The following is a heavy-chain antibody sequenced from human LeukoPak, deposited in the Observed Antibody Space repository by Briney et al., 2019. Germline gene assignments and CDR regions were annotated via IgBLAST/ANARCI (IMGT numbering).Heavy chain of an antibody. CDR1: GGSFSGYY. J-gene: IGHJ4*02. CDR3: ASSKKNSSGWFPQPDY. Sequence: PSETLSLTCAVYGGSFSGYYWSWIRQPPGNGLEWIGEINHSGSTNYNPSLKSRVTISVDTSKNQFSLKLSSVTAADTAVYYCASSKKNSSGWFPQPDYWGQGTLVTVSS. CDR2: INHSGST. V-gene: IGHV4-34*01. D-gene: IGHD6-19*01.